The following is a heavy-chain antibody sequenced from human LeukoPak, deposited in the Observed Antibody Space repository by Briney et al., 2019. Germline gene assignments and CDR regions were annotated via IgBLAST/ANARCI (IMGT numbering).Heavy chain of an antibody. CDR1: AFTFSSYW. CDR2: IKQDGSEK. V-gene: IGHV3-7*01. CDR3: ARDPSRGYTYGYGDY. D-gene: IGHD5-18*01. Sequence: GGSLRLSCAASAFTFSSYWVNWVRQLPGKGLEWVANIKQDGSEKYYVDSVKGRFTISRDNAKKSLYLQMNSLRAEDTGVYYCARDPSRGYTYGYGDYWGQGILVTVSS. J-gene: IGHJ4*02.